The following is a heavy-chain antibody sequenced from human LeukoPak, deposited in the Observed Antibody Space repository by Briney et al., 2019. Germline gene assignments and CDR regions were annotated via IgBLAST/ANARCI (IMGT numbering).Heavy chain of an antibody. Sequence: SQTLSLTCTVSGGSISSGGYYWSWIRQHPGKGLEWIGYIYYSGSTYYNPSLKSRVTISVDTSKIQFSLKLSSVTAADTAVYYCARWQYTISSGWFDPWGQGTLVTVSS. V-gene: IGHV4-31*03. J-gene: IGHJ5*02. CDR3: ARWQYTISSGWFDP. D-gene: IGHD6-6*01. CDR2: IYYSGST. CDR1: GGSISSGGYY.